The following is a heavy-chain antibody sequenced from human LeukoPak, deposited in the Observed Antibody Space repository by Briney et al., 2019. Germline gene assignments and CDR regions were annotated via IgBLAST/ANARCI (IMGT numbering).Heavy chain of an antibody. CDR2: IYYSGST. D-gene: IGHD1-1*01. J-gene: IGHJ3*02. CDR1: GGSISSYY. Sequence: SETLSLTCTVSGGSISSYYWSWIRQPPGKGLEWIGYIYYSGSTNYNPSLKSRVTISVDTSKDQFSLKLSSVTAADTAVYYCARGYPTRNWVVGSPRAFDIWGQGTMVTVSS. V-gene: IGHV4-59*01. CDR3: ARGYPTRNWVVGSPRAFDI.